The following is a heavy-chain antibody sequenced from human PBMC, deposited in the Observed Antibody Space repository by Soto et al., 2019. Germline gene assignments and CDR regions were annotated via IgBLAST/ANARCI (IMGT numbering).Heavy chain of an antibody. D-gene: IGHD3-22*01. J-gene: IGHJ5*02. CDR2: IYYDGST. Sequence: QVQLQESGPGLLRPSETLSLNCTVSGGSISSYSWSWIRQSPGKGLEWIGYIYYDGSTDYNPSLKSRVTISVDTSQNQLSLKLSSVTAADTAVYYCARLIDRDWFDPWGLGTLVTVSS. CDR1: GGSISSYS. CDR3: ARLIDRDWFDP. V-gene: IGHV4-59*08.